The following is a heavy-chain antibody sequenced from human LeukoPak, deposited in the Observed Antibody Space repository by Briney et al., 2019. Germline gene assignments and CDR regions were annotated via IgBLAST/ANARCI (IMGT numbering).Heavy chain of an antibody. V-gene: IGHV4-59*01. J-gene: IGHJ4*02. Sequence: SETLSLTCTVSGGSISSYYWSWIRQPPGKGLEWIGYIYYSGSTNYNPSLKSRVTISVDTSKNQFSLKLSSVTTADTAVYYCARGAIFYDSSAPYDYWGQGSLVTVSS. CDR1: GGSISSYY. CDR2: IYYSGST. D-gene: IGHD3-22*01. CDR3: ARGAIFYDSSAPYDY.